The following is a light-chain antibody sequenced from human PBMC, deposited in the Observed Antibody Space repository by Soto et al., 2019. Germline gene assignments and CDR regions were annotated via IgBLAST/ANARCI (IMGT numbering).Light chain of an antibody. Sequence: EIVLTQSPGTLSLSPGERATLSCRASQRVSSIYLAWYQQKPGQAPRVLIYGASSRATGIPDRFSGSGSGTDFPLTISRLEPEDFAVFYFQQYGSSPVTFGQGTKVAIK. V-gene: IGKV3-20*01. CDR2: GAS. CDR3: QQYGSSPVT. CDR1: QRVSSIY. J-gene: IGKJ1*01.